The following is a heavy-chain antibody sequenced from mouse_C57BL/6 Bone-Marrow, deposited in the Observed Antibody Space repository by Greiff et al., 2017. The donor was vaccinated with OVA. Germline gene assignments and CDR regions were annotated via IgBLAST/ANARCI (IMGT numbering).Heavy chain of an antibody. CDR3: SSHYYGLFAY. CDR1: GYTFTSYW. CDR2: IYPSDSET. J-gene: IGHJ3*01. D-gene: IGHD1-2*01. V-gene: IGHV1-61*01. Sequence: QVQLQQPGAELVRPGSSVKLSCKASGYTFTSYWMDWVKQRPGQGLEWIGNIYPSDSETHYNQKFKDKATLTVYKSSSTAYMQLSSLTSEDSAVYYCSSHYYGLFAYWGQGTLVTVSA.